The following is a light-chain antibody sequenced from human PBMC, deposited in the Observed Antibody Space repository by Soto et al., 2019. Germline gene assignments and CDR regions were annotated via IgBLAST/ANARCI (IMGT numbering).Light chain of an antibody. CDR2: DAS. J-gene: IGKJ4*01. CDR1: QSVSKY. V-gene: IGKV3-11*01. CDR3: QQRKTWPPLT. Sequence: EVVLTQSPATLSLSPGERATLSCRASQSVSKYLAWYQQKPGQAPRLLIYDASNRATGIPARFSGSGSETDFTLTISSLEPEDFAVYYCQQRKTWPPLTFGGGTHLEI.